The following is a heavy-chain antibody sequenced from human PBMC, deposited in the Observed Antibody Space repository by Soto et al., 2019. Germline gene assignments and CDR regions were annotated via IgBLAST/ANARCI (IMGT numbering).Heavy chain of an antibody. CDR2: IYYSGST. V-gene: IGHV4-59*08. Sequence: SETLSLTCTVSGGSISSYYWSWIRQPPGKGLEWIGYIYYSGSTNYNPSLKSRVTISVDTSKNQFSLKLSSVTAADTAVYYCASSGVDGIPYYYYYMGVWGKGTTVTVSS. J-gene: IGHJ6*03. CDR3: ASSGVDGIPYYYYYMGV. CDR1: GGSISSYY. D-gene: IGHD2-8*01.